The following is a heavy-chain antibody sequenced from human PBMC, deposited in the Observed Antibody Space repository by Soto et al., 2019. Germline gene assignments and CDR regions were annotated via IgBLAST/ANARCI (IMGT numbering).Heavy chain of an antibody. J-gene: IGHJ4*02. CDR3: AKDREFYYYDSSGYGPFDY. CDR1: GFTFSSYA. CDR2: ISGSGGST. V-gene: IGHV3-23*01. D-gene: IGHD3-22*01. Sequence: GGSLRLSCAASGFTFSSYAMSWVRQAPGKGLEWVSAISGSGGSTYYADSVEGRFTISRDNSKNTLYLQMNSLRAEDTAVYYCAKDREFYYYDSSGYGPFDYWGQGTLVTVSS.